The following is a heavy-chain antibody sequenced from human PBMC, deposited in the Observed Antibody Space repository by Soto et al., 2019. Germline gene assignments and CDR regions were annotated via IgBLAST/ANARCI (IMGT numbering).Heavy chain of an antibody. V-gene: IGHV4-4*07. CDR3: ARDSVSLTLFDX. CDR2: VHSTGST. Sequence: PSETLSLTCTVSGGSMSGYHWSWVRQPAGKGLEWIGRVHSTGSTDYNPSVESRITVSLDTSKKKFSLKLKSVTAADTDLYFCARDSVSLTLFDXWGQGIWVTVSX. J-gene: IGHJ5*02. D-gene: IGHD3-10*01. CDR1: GGSMSGYH.